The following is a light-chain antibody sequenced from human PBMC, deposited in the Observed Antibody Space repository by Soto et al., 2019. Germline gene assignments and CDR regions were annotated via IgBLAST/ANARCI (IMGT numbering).Light chain of an antibody. J-gene: IGLJ1*01. CDR3: CSFAGSYTFDV. V-gene: IGLV2-11*01. CDR2: DVT. Sequence: QSVLTQPRSVSGSPVQSVTISCTGTSSDVGNYNYVSWFQQHPGKAPKLMIYDVTKRPSGVPDRFSGSKSGNTASLTISGLQAEDEADYYCCSFAGSYTFDVFGTGTKVTVL. CDR1: SSDVGNYNY.